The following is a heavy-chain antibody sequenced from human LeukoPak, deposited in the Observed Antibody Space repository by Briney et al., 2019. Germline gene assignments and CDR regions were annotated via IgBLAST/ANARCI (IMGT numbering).Heavy chain of an antibody. CDR2: INPNSGGT. CDR1: GYTFTGYY. V-gene: IGHV1-2*02. CDR3: ARVGVGGGLYGSGSPHQDYYYYYYMDV. J-gene: IGHJ6*03. Sequence: GASVKVSCKASGYTFTGYYMHWVRQAPGQGLEWMGWINPNSGGTNYAQKFQGRVTMTRDTSISTAYMELSRLRSDDTAVYYCARVGVGGGLYGSGSPHQDYYYYYYMDVWGKGTTVTISS. D-gene: IGHD3-10*01.